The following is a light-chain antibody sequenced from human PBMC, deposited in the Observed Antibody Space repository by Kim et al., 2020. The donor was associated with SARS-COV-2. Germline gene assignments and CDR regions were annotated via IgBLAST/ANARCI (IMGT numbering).Light chain of an antibody. CDR3: SSYTSSATYV. Sequence: GPSVTISCTGTSSDVGGYNYVSWYQQHPGKAPKIMIYDVSNRPSGVSNRFSGSKSGNTASLTISGLQAEDEADYYCSSYTSSATYVIGTGTKVTVL. J-gene: IGLJ1*01. CDR2: DVS. V-gene: IGLV2-14*03. CDR1: SSDVGGYNY.